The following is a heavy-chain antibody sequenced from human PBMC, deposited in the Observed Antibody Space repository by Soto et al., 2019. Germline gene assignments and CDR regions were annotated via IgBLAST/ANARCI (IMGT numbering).Heavy chain of an antibody. J-gene: IGHJ6*02. V-gene: IGHV3-33*01. D-gene: IGHD3-16*01. CDR2: IWYDGTKT. CDR1: GFTFSNYG. Sequence: QDQLVESGGGVVQPGRSLRLSCAASGFTFSNYGMHWVRQAPGKGLEWVAVIWYDGTKTYYDDSVKGRFTISRDNSKNMLYLQMNSLRAEDSAVYSYARDRGGGVPGGTDVWGQGTTVTVSS. CDR3: ARDRGGGVPGGTDV.